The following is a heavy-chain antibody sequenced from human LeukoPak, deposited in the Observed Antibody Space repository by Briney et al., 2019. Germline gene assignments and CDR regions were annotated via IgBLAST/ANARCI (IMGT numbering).Heavy chain of an antibody. D-gene: IGHD5-12*01. J-gene: IGHJ4*02. Sequence: GRSLRLSCAASGFTFSSYAMHWVRQAPGKGLEWVAVISYDGSNKYYADSVKGRFTISRDNSKNTLYLQMNSLRAEDTAVYYCARTPHPVATRHLDYWGQGTLVTVSS. V-gene: IGHV3-30-3*01. CDR2: ISYDGSNK. CDR3: ARTPHPVATRHLDY. CDR1: GFTFSSYA.